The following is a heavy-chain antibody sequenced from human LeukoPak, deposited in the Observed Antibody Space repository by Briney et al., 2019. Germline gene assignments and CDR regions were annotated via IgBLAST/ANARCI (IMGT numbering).Heavy chain of an antibody. CDR1: GGTFSSYA. J-gene: IGHJ6*03. CDR3: ARNNLEWDNYYMDV. CDR2: IIPIFGTA. D-gene: IGHD3-3*01. V-gene: IGHV1-69*13. Sequence: ASVKVSCKASGGTFSSYAISWVRQAPGQGLEWMGGIIPIFGTANYAQKFQGRVTITADESTSTAYMELSSLRSEDTAVYYCARNNLEWDNYYMDVWGKGTTVTVSS.